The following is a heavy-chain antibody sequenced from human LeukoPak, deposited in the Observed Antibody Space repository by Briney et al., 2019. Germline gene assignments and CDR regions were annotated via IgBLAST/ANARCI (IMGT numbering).Heavy chain of an antibody. Sequence: QTGGSLRLSCAASGFTFSSYAMHWVRQAPGKGLEWVAVISYDGSNKYYADSVKGRFTISRDNSKNTLYLQMNSLRAEDTAVYYRARNPAVDTTMVKNYWGQGTLVTVSS. V-gene: IGHV3-30-3*01. CDR3: ARNPAVDTTMVKNY. J-gene: IGHJ4*02. CDR1: GFTFSSYA. CDR2: ISYDGSNK. D-gene: IGHD5-18*01.